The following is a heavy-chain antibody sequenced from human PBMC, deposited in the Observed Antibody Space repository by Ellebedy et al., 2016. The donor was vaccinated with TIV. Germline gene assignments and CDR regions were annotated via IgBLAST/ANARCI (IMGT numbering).Heavy chain of an antibody. D-gene: IGHD3-10*01. CDR1: GFTFGLYN. CDR2: ISGTGAI. Sequence: PGGSLRLSCAASGFTFGLYNMNWVRQAPGQGLEWVSFISGTGAIFQADSVKGRFTISRDHARNSLYLQMNRLREEDTAVYYCARDSAIQYDHWGQGTLVTVSS. V-gene: IGHV3-48*02. J-gene: IGHJ4*02. CDR3: ARDSAIQYDH.